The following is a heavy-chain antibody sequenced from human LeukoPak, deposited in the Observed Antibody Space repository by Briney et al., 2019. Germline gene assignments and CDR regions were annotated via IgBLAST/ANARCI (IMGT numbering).Heavy chain of an antibody. Sequence: ASVKVSCKASGYTFTSYYMHWVRQAPGQGLEWMGIINPSGGSTSYAQKFQGRVTMTRDTSTSTVYMGLSSLRSEDTAVYYCASAAYCGGDCYSVYDAFDIWGQGTMVTVSS. CDR3: ASAAYCGGDCYSVYDAFDI. CDR1: GYTFTSYY. CDR2: INPSGGST. J-gene: IGHJ3*02. D-gene: IGHD2-21*02. V-gene: IGHV1-46*01.